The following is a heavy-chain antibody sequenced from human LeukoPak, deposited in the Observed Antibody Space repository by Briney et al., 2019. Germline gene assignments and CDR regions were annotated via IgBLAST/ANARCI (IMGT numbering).Heavy chain of an antibody. CDR3: AREGYCSSTSCYAHARDGMDV. CDR2: INPSGGST. V-gene: IGHV1-46*01. J-gene: IGHJ6*02. D-gene: IGHD2-2*01. Sequence: ASVKVSCKASGYTFTSYYMHWVRQAPGQRLEWMGIINPSGGSTSYAQKFQGRVTMARDTSTSTVYMELSSLRSEDTAVYYCAREGYCSSTSCYAHARDGMDVWGQGITVTVSS. CDR1: GYTFTSYY.